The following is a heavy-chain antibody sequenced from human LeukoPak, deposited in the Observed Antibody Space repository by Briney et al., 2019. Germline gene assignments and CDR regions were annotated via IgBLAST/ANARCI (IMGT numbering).Heavy chain of an antibody. J-gene: IGHJ6*03. CDR3: ARVRGSSGSYEYYHYMDV. CDR1: GGSIRNSGYY. CDR2: MYYSRST. Sequence: SETLSLTCTVSGGSIRNSGYYWVWIRWPPGKWLEWIGSMYYSRSTYYNPSLKSRVTMSVDTSKKQFSLKLSSVTAADTAVYYCARVRGSSGSYEYYHYMDVWGKGTTVTISS. D-gene: IGHD1-26*01. V-gene: IGHV4-39*07.